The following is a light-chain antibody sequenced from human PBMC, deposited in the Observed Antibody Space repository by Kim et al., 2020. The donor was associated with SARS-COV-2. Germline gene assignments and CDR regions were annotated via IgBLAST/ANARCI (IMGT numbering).Light chain of an antibody. J-gene: IGLJ7*01. CDR2: NNN. CDR3: QSYDSSLSASV. Sequence: QSVLTQPPSVSGAPGQRVTISCTGGRFNIGGRFDVHWYQHLPGAVPKLLIYNNNNRPSGVPERFSGSKSGTSASLAITGLQAEDEAVYYCQSYDSSLSASVFGGVTQLTVL. V-gene: IGLV1-40*01. CDR1: RFNIGGRFD.